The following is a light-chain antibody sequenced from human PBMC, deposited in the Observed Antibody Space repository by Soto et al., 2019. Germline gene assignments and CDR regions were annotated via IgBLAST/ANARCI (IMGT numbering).Light chain of an antibody. V-gene: IGKV3-20*01. CDR1: QSVSSSY. J-gene: IGKJ4*01. Sequence: EIVLTQSPGTLSLSPGERATLSCRASQSVSSSYLAWYRQKPGQASRLPIYGASSRATGIPDRFSGSGSDADFILTISRLESEDFAVYYCQQYGSSRLTFGGGTKVEIK. CDR2: GAS. CDR3: QQYGSSRLT.